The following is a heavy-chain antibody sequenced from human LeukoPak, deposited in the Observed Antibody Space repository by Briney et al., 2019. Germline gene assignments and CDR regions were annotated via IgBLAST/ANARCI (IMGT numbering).Heavy chain of an antibody. J-gene: IGHJ4*02. CDR1: GFTVSNNY. CDR3: ARDTGGFDY. V-gene: IGHV3-53*01. Sequence: PGGSLRLSCAASGFTVSNNYITWVRQAPGKGLEWVSIIYSDGRTYYADSVKGRFNISRDNSKNTLYLQMNSLRAEDTAVYYCARDTGGFDYWGQGTLVTVSS. CDR2: IYSDGRT. D-gene: IGHD3-16*01.